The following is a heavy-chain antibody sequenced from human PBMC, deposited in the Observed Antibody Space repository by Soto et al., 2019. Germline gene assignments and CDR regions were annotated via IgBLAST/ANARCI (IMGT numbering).Heavy chain of an antibody. CDR3: ASREYSSSSRPPDV. D-gene: IGHD6-6*01. J-gene: IGHJ6*04. CDR2: ISRSSSTI. CDR1: GFTFSSYS. V-gene: IGHV3-48*01. Sequence: PGGSLRLSCAASGFTFSSYSMNWVRQAPGKGLEWVSYISRSSSTIYYADSVKGRFTISRDNAKNSLYLQMNSLGAEDTAVYYCASREYSSSSRPPDVWGKGTTVTVSS.